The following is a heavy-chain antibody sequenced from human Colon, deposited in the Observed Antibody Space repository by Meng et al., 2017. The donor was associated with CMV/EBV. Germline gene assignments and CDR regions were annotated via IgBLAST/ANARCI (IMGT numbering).Heavy chain of an antibody. CDR2: VYPKTGDT. CDR1: GHRVTDYY. J-gene: IGHJ5*02. Sequence: VQMVQFGVGGKRLRASGKDAWKASGHRVTDYYLHGARQDSGQGFEWMGWVYPKTGDTMQAQKFNGRVTMTRETATTTAYMERNSLKSDDTAVYNCGIDLHLDLWGKGTLVTVSS. V-gene: IGHV1-2*02. CDR3: GIDLHLDL. D-gene: IGHD3-3*02.